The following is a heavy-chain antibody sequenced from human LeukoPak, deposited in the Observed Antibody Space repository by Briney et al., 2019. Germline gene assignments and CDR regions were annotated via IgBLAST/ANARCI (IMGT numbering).Heavy chain of an antibody. V-gene: IGHV4-59*08. J-gene: IGHJ3*02. CDR2: IYYSGST. CDR3: ARVGKSPAVYSGSYLGWNTDAFDI. Sequence: SETLSLTCTASGGSISSYYWSWVRQPPGKGLEWIGYIYYSGSTYYNPSLKSRVTISVDTSKNQFSLKLSSVTAADTAVYYCARVGKSPAVYSGSYLGWNTDAFDIWGQGTMVTVSS. CDR1: GGSISSYY. D-gene: IGHD1-26*01.